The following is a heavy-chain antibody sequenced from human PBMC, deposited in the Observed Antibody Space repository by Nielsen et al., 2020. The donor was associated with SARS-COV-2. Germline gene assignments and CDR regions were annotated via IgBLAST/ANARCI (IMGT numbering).Heavy chain of an antibody. Sequence: SETLSLTCAVSGGSISSGCYSWGWIRQPPGKGLEWIGYIYHSGRTYYNPSLKSRVTISVDRSKNQFSLKLSSVTAADTAVYYCARGGRITFGGADDAFDIWGQGTMVTVSS. CDR3: ARGGRITFGGADDAFDI. D-gene: IGHD3-16*01. CDR1: GGSISSGCYS. J-gene: IGHJ3*02. CDR2: IYHSGRT. V-gene: IGHV4-30-2*01.